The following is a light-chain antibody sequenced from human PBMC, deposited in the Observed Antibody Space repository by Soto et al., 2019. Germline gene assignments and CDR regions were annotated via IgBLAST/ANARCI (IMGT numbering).Light chain of an antibody. CDR3: QQYADWPKT. Sequence: EIVMTQSPDTLSVSPGERATLSCRASQSVSDRVVWYQQKSGQAPSLLIYAASTRAAGVPARFSGSGSGTEFTLTISSLQSEDFAVYFRQQYADWPKTFGQGTKWIS. CDR2: AAS. J-gene: IGKJ1*01. CDR1: QSVSDR. V-gene: IGKV3-15*01.